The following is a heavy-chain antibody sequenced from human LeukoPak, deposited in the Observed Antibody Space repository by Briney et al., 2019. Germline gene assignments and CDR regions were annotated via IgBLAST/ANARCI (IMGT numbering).Heavy chain of an antibody. Sequence: GGSLRLSCAVSGFTFSNYGMHWVRQAPGKGLEWVAFIAYDGSITYYADSLKGRFNISRDNSKNTLSLQMSSLGPEDTAVYYCVQDGGGWSFDHWGQGMLVTVSS. CDR2: IAYDGSIT. J-gene: IGHJ4*02. D-gene: IGHD6-19*01. CDR3: VQDGGGWSFDH. V-gene: IGHV3-30*18. CDR1: GFTFSNYG.